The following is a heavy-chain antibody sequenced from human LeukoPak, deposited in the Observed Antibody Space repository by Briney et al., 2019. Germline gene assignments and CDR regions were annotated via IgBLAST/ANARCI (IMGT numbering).Heavy chain of an antibody. CDR2: ISGSGDVT. Sequence: GGSLRLSCAASGFTLSSFPMSWVRQPPGKGLEWVSAISGSGDVTYYADSVKGRFTVSRDNSKNTLYLQTSSLTAEDTAVYYCAKDRGFWGQGTLVTVSS. J-gene: IGHJ4*02. CDR1: GFTLSSFP. CDR3: AKDRGF. V-gene: IGHV3-23*01.